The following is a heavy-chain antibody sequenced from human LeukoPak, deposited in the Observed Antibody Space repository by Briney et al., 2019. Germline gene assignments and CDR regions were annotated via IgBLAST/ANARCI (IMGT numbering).Heavy chain of an antibody. J-gene: IGHJ3*01. CDR3: AKNHDSNGYHTDDAFDV. CDR2: ISVSGQST. D-gene: IGHD3-22*01. V-gene: IGHV3-23*01. Sequence: WIRQPPGKGLQWVSVISVSGQSTYYADSVKGRFTISRDISKNTLYLQMNSLRAEDTGVYYCAKNHDSNGYHTDDAFDVWGQGTMVTVSS.